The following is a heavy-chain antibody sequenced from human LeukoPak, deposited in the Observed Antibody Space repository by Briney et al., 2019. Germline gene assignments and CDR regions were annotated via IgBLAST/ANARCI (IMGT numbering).Heavy chain of an antibody. CDR2: IRYDGSNK. J-gene: IGHJ4*02. Sequence: GGSLRLSCAASGFTFTTYGMHWVRQAPGKGLEWVAFIRYDGSNKYYADSVKGRFTISRDNSKNTLYLQMNSLRAEDTAVYYCAKDRDGSLWEVWDYWGQGTLVTVSS. CDR3: AKDRDGSLWEVWDY. CDR1: GFTFTTYG. V-gene: IGHV3-30*02. D-gene: IGHD5-24*01.